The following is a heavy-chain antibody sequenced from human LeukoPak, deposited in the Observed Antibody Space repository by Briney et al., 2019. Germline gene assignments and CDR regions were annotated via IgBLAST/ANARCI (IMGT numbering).Heavy chain of an antibody. J-gene: IGHJ4*02. Sequence: ASVKVSCKASGYTFTGYYMHWVRQAPGQGLEWVGLVNPKNGDTKYAQKFQGRVTMTRDTSVSTVYMELSRLRSDDTAVYYCARDSRVTNGHYWGQGTLVTVSS. CDR2: VNPKNGDT. CDR3: ARDSRVTNGHY. CDR1: GYTFTGYY. D-gene: IGHD3-10*01. V-gene: IGHV1-2*02.